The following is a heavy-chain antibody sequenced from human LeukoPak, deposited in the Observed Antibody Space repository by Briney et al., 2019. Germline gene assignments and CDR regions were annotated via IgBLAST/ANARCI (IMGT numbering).Heavy chain of an antibody. J-gene: IGHJ6*03. CDR2: TYYRSKWYN. Sequence: SQTLSLTCAISGDSVSSNSAAWNWIRQSPSRGLEWLGRTYYRSKWYNDYAVSVKSRITINPDTSKNQFSLQLNSVTPEDTAVYYCARGHEGSSSWYDPWAYYYYYMDVWGKGTTVTVSS. CDR1: GDSVSSNSAA. CDR3: ARGHEGSSSWYDPWAYYYYYMDV. D-gene: IGHD6-13*01. V-gene: IGHV6-1*01.